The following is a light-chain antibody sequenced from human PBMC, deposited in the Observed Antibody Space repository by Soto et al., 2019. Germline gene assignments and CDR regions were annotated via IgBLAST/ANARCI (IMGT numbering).Light chain of an antibody. CDR1: QSISNF. Sequence: DIQLTQCPASLSASVGDRVTSTVRARQSISNFLNWFQQTPGKDPNLLRYAASKVRSGVTSRVSGSESGTDFNLTISSLQPADFATYYCQQSNTTPPWTVGQGTKMEIK. CDR3: QQSNTTPPWT. J-gene: IGKJ1*01. CDR2: AAS. V-gene: IGKV1-39*01.